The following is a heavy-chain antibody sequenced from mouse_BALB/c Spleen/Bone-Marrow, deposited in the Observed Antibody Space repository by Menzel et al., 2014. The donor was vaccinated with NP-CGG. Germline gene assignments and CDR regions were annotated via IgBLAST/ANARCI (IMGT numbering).Heavy chain of an antibody. CDR3: TRRSLLSDYYSMDY. CDR2: INPSNGGT. D-gene: IGHD2-10*01. CDR1: GYTFTSYY. V-gene: IGHV1S81*02. Sequence: QVHVKQSGAELVKPGASVKLSCEASGYTFTSYYLYWVKQRPGQGLEWIGEINPSNGGTNFNERFKSKASLTVDKSSSTAYMQLNSLTSEDSAVYYCTRRSLLSDYYSMDYWGQGTSVTVSS. J-gene: IGHJ4*01.